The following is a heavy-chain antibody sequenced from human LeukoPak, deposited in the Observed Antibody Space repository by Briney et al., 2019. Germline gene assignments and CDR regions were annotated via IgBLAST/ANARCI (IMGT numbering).Heavy chain of an antibody. J-gene: IGHJ4*02. Sequence: GGSLRLSCAASGFTFSTYAMSWVRQAPGKGLEWVSAISGSGGGTSYADPVKGRFTISRDNSKNTLYLQMNSLRAEDTAVYYCAKDEGPYRFFDYWGQGTLVTVSS. CDR3: AKDEGPYRFFDY. CDR2: ISGSGGGT. D-gene: IGHD2-2*01. CDR1: GFTFSTYA. V-gene: IGHV3-23*01.